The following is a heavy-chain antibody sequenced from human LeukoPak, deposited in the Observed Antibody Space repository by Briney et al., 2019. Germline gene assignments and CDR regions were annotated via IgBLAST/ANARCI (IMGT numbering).Heavy chain of an antibody. CDR2: ISSSGSTI. J-gene: IGHJ4*02. Sequence: GGSLRLSCAASGFTFSSYEMNWVRQAPGKGLEWVSYISSSGSTIYYADSVKGRFTISRDNAKNSLYLPMNSLRAEDTAVYYCARDLGYSGYDRVFDYWGQGTLVTVSS. CDR3: ARDLGYSGYDRVFDY. D-gene: IGHD5-12*01. CDR1: GFTFSSYE. V-gene: IGHV3-48*03.